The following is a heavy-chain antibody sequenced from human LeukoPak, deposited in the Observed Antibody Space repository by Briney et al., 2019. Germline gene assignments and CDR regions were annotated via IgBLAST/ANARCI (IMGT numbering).Heavy chain of an antibody. V-gene: IGHV4-59*11. CDR2: GFHTGRT. D-gene: IGHD3-16*01. J-gene: IGHJ4*02. CDR1: GASISSHF. Sequence: SETLSLTCTVSGASISSHFWSWLRQPPGKGLEWIGYGFHTGRTNYNPSLNSRVTISVDTSKNQFSLKLSSVAVWDTGVYYFAGGGENPPREDWGQGIVVTVSS. CDR3: AGGGENPPRED.